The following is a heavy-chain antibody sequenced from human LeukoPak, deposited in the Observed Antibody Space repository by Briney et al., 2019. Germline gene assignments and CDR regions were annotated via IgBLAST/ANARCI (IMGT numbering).Heavy chain of an antibody. CDR2: IYYSGST. V-gene: IGHV4-59*08. CDR3: ASTGGPYDPYYYGMDV. Sequence: SETLSLTCTVSGGSISSYYWSWIRQPPGKGLEWIGYIYYSGSTNYNSSLKSRVTISVDTSKNQFSLKLSSVTAADTAVYYCASTGGPYDPYYYGMDVWGQGTTVTVSS. CDR1: GGSISSYY. J-gene: IGHJ6*02. D-gene: IGHD5-12*01.